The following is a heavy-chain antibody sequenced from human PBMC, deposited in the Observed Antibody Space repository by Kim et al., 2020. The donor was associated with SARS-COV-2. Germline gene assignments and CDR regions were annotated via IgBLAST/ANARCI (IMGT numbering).Heavy chain of an antibody. CDR3: AREGVGVRRNAACDI. D-gene: IGHD1-26*01. V-gene: IGHV1-46*01. CDR1: GYNFSTYY. CDR2: INPTGGGT. J-gene: IGHJ3*02. Sequence: ASVKVSCKASGYNFSTYYMHWVRQAPGQGREWMGIINPTGGGTSYAPKFQGRVTMSRDTSTSTIFLELGSLTSDDTAVYYCAREGVGVRRNAACDIWGQGTLDTVVS.